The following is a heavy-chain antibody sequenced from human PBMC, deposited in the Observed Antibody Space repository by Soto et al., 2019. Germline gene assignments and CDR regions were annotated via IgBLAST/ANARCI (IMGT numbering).Heavy chain of an antibody. CDR1: GGSISSYY. Sequence: SETLSLTCTVSGGSISSYYWSWIRQPPGKGLEWIGHIYYSGSTNYNPSLKSRVTISVDTSKNQFSLKLSSVTAADTAVYYCARLTGFWSGSYYFDYWGQGTLVTVSS. V-gene: IGHV4-59*08. D-gene: IGHD3-3*01. J-gene: IGHJ4*02. CDR2: IYYSGST. CDR3: ARLTGFWSGSYYFDY.